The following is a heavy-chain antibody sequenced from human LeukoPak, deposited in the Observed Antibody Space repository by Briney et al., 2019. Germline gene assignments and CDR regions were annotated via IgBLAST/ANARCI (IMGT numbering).Heavy chain of an antibody. Sequence: GASVKVSCKASGYTFTGYYMHWVRQAPGQGLEGMGWINPNSGGTNYAQKFQGRVTMTRDTSISTAYMELSRLRSDDTAVYYCARVLWFGELYWFDPWGQGTLVTVSS. CDR1: GYTFTGYY. J-gene: IGHJ5*02. CDR2: INPNSGGT. CDR3: ARVLWFGELYWFDP. V-gene: IGHV1-2*02. D-gene: IGHD3-10*01.